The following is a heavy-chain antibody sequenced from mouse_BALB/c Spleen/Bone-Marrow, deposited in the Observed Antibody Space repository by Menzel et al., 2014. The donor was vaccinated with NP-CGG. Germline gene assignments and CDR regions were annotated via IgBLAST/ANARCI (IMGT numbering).Heavy chain of an antibody. J-gene: IGHJ4*01. Sequence: QVQLQQSGPGLVAPSQSLPITCTVSGFSLTNYGVHWVRQPPGKGLEWLVVIWSDGNTTYNSALKSRLSISKDNSKSQVFLKMNSLQTDDTAMYYCARNPYGNYAMDYWGQGTSVTVSS. CDR2: IWSDGNT. CDR3: ARNPYGNYAMDY. V-gene: IGHV2-6*02. CDR1: GFSLTNYG. D-gene: IGHD2-10*02.